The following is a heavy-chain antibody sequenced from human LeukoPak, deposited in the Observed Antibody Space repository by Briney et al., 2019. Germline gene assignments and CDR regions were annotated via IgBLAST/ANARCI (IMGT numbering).Heavy chain of an antibody. V-gene: IGHV4-30-4*08. Sequence: SETLSLTGTVSGGSISGGDYYWSWNRKPHVKGLEWIGYIDYSGSSYYNPYLKSRVTISVDTSKNQFSLKLSSVTAADTAVYYCARGRYCSGGSCYWFDHWGQGTLVTVSS. CDR3: ARGRYCSGGSCYWFDH. CDR2: IDYSGSS. CDR1: GGSISGGDYY. D-gene: IGHD2-15*01. J-gene: IGHJ5*02.